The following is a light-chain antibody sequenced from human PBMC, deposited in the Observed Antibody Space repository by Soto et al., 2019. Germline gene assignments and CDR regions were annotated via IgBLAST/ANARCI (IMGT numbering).Light chain of an antibody. V-gene: IGLV2-11*01. CDR3: CSYTGSYKGYV. J-gene: IGLJ1*01. Sequence: QSVLTQPRSVSGSPGQSVTISCTGTSSDVGGYNYVSWYQQHPGKAPKLMIYDVSKRPSGVPDRFSGSKSGNTASLTISGLQAADEADYYCCSYTGSYKGYVFGTGTKVTVL. CDR2: DVS. CDR1: SSDVGGYNY.